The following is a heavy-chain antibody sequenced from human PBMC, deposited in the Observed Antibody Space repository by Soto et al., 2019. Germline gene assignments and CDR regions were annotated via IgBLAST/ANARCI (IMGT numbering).Heavy chain of an antibody. CDR3: AQDLSYCSGGSCYQHDGSDN. Sequence: QVQLVESGGGGVQPGGSLRLSCAASGFTFSNYAMHWVRQAPGKGLEWVAIISFDGSNRFYRDSVKGRFTISRDNSKNTLYLEMSSLRAEDTAIYFCAQDLSYCSGGSCYQHDGSDNGGQGTLVPVSS. CDR2: ISFDGSNR. V-gene: IGHV3-30*18. CDR1: GFTFSNYA. J-gene: IGHJ4*02. D-gene: IGHD2-15*01.